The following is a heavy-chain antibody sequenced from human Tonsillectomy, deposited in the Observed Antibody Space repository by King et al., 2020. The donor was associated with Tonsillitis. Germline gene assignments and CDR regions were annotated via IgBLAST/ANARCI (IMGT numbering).Heavy chain of an antibody. D-gene: IGHD1-26*01. Sequence: VQLVESGGGVVQPGRSLRLSCSASGFSFSDYGIHWVRQAPGKGLEWVAFISYDGSRQSYADSVRGRCTVSRDNSKKTLYLEMRSLSGEDTALYYCAREVGPTDHHFCYAMDVWGQGTTVTVSS. CDR2: ISYDGSRQ. CDR3: AREVGPTDHHFCYAMDV. V-gene: IGHV3-30*03. CDR1: GFSFSDYG. J-gene: IGHJ6*02.